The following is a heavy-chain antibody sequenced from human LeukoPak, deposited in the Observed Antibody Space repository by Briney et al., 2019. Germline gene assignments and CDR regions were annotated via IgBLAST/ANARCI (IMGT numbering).Heavy chain of an antibody. V-gene: IGHV1-2*02. CDR3: ARARYYDFWSGYYTRYFDY. Sequence: ASVKVSCKASGYTFTGYYMHWVRQAPGQGLEWMGWINPNSGGTNYAQKFQGRVTMTRDTSISTAYMELGRLRSDDTAVYYCARARYYDFWSGYYTRYFDYWGQGTLVTVSS. CDR2: INPNSGGT. CDR1: GYTFTGYY. D-gene: IGHD3-3*01. J-gene: IGHJ4*02.